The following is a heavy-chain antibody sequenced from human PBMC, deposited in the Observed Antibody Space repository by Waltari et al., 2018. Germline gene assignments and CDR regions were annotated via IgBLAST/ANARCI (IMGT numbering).Heavy chain of an antibody. V-gene: IGHV3-23*01. Sequence: EMQLLESGGGWVQPGGSLRLSCVSSRVTFNSYAMNWVRQAPGKGLGWVSGISSGGHTTYYADSVKGRFTSSRDNSKKTLYLQMESLRAEDTGVYYCAQGLSYCSGTSCFNWFDPWGQGTPVTVSS. CDR1: RVTFNSYA. D-gene: IGHD2-2*01. CDR3: AQGLSYCSGTSCFNWFDP. CDR2: ISSGGHTT. J-gene: IGHJ5*02.